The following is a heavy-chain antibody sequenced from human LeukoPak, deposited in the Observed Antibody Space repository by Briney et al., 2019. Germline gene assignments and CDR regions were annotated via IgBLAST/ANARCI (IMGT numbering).Heavy chain of an antibody. J-gene: IGHJ4*02. V-gene: IGHV3-74*01. D-gene: IGHD6-13*01. CDR1: GFTFSSNW. Sequence: PGGSLRLSCAASGFTFSSNWMHWVRQVPGKGLVWVSRISGDGSTIDYADSVRARFTISRDNAKNTVYLQMNSLRAEDTAVYYCARGLLAAAGIDYWGQGALVTVSS. CDR2: ISGDGSTI. CDR3: ARGLLAAAGIDY.